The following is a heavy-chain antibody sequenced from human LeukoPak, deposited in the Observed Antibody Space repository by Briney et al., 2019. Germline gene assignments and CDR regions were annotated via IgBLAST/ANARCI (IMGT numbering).Heavy chain of an antibody. CDR2: IKQDGSEK. Sequence: PGGSLRLSCAASGFTFSSYWMSWVRQAPGKGLEWVANIKQDGSEKYYVDSVKGRFTISRDNAKNSLYLQMNSLRAEDTAVYYCARDRRGDYVEGGIDYWGQGTLVTVSS. V-gene: IGHV3-7*01. CDR1: GFTFSSYW. CDR3: ARDRRGDYVEGGIDY. J-gene: IGHJ4*02. D-gene: IGHD4-17*01.